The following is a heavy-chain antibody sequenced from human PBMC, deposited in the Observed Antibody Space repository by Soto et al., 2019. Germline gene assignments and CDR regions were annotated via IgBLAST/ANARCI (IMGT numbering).Heavy chain of an antibody. CDR1: GFTFSSYA. V-gene: IGHV3-30-3*01. D-gene: IGHD2-15*01. CDR3: ARDIVVVAAANRYYYYYGMDV. Sequence: PGGSLRLSCAASGFTFSSYAMHWVRQAPGKGLEWVAVISYDVSNKYYADSVKGRFTISRDNSKNTLYLQMNSLRAEDTAVYYCARDIVVVAAANRYYYYYGMDVWGQGTMVTVSS. J-gene: IGHJ6*02. CDR2: ISYDVSNK.